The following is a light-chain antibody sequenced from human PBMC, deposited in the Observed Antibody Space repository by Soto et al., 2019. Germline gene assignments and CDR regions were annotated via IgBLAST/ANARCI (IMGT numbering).Light chain of an antibody. CDR1: QSVSSN. J-gene: IGKJ1*01. V-gene: IGKV3-15*01. CDR2: DAS. CDR3: QQYGSSPRT. Sequence: EIVMTQSPATLSVSPGESATLSCRASQSVSSNLAWHQQKPGQAPRILMYDASTRATGISARFSGSGSGTDFTLTISRLEPEDFAVYYCQQYGSSPRTFGQGTKVDI.